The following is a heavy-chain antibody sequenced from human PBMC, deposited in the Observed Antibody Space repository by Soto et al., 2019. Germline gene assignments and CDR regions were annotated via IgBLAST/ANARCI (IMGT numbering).Heavy chain of an antibody. V-gene: IGHV4-30-4*01. Sequence: QVQLQESGPGLVKPSQTLSLTCTVSGGSISSGDYYWSWIRQPPGKGLEWIGYIYYSGSTYYNPSLKSRVTISVDTSKNQFSLKLGSVTAADTAVYYCAREASSGFTWFDPWGQGTLVTVSS. CDR1: GGSISSGDYY. CDR3: AREASSGFTWFDP. D-gene: IGHD3-22*01. J-gene: IGHJ5*02. CDR2: IYYSGST.